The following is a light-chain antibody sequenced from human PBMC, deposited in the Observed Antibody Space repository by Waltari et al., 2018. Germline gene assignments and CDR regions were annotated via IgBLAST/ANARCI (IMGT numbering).Light chain of an antibody. CDR2: DAS. V-gene: IGKV3-11*01. Sequence: EIVLTQSPATLSLSPGERATLSCRAGQSVSSYLAWYQQKPGQAPRLLISDASIRATGIPARFSGSGSGTDFPLTISSLEPEDFAVYYCQQRSNWPPITFGQGTRLEIK. J-gene: IGKJ5*01. CDR3: QQRSNWPPIT. CDR1: QSVSSY.